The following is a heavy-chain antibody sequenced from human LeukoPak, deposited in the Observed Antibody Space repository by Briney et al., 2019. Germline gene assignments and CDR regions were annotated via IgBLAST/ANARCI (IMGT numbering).Heavy chain of an antibody. CDR2: ISYDGSNK. CDR1: GFTFSSYA. CDR3: AKDSFVATTSYLDS. V-gene: IGHV3-30-3*01. Sequence: GGSLRLSCAASGFTFSSYAMHWVRQAPGKGLEWVAVISYDGSNKYFADSVKGRFTISRDNSKNTLYLQMNSLRAEDTAFYYCAKDSFVATTSYLDSWGQGTLVTVSS. D-gene: IGHD1-26*01. J-gene: IGHJ4*02.